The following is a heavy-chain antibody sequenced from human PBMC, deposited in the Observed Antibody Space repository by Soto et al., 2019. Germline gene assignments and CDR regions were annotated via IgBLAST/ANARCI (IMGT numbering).Heavy chain of an antibody. D-gene: IGHD6-6*01. CDR3: TRHYSSSNY. V-gene: IGHV3-73*01. CDR2: IRSKANSYAT. J-gene: IGHJ4*02. Sequence: GGSLRLSCAASGFTFSGSAMHWVRQASGKGLEWVGRIRSKANSYATAYAASVKGRFTISRDDSKNTAYLQMNSPKTEDSAGYYCTRHYSSSNYWGQGTLVTVSS. CDR1: GFTFSGSA.